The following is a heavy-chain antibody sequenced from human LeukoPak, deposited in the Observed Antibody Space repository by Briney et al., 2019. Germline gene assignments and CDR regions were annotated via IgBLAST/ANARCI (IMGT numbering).Heavy chain of an antibody. D-gene: IGHD1-14*01. CDR2: IKQDGSEK. V-gene: IGHV3-7*01. CDR1: GFTFSSYW. CDR3: ARDAPTTFYCYYGMDV. Sequence: GGSLRLSCAASGFTFSSYWMSWVRQAPGKGLEWVANIKQDGSEKYYVDSVKGRFTISRDNAKNSLYLQMNSLRAEDTAVYYCARDAPTTFYCYYGMDVWGQGTTVTVSS. J-gene: IGHJ6*02.